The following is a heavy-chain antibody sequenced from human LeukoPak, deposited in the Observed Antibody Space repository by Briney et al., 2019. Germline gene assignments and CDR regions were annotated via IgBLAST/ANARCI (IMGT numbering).Heavy chain of an antibody. Sequence: SETLSLTCTVSGASISSSTDYWGWIRQPPGKGLEWIANIYYSGTTYYNPSLKSRVTISVDTSKNQFSLRLSSVTAADTAVYYCAREVDAAAAYNWFDPWGQGTLVTVSS. CDR3: AREVDAAAAYNWFDP. V-gene: IGHV4-39*07. CDR2: IYYSGTT. D-gene: IGHD2-2*01. J-gene: IGHJ5*02. CDR1: GASISSSTDY.